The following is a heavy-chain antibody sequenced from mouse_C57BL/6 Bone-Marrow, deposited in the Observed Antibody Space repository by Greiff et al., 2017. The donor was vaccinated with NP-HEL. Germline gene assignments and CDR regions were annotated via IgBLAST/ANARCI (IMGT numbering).Heavy chain of an antibody. D-gene: IGHD1-1*01. CDR3: ARHYYYGSSYAMDY. V-gene: IGHV1-26*01. J-gene: IGHJ4*01. Sequence: EVKLMESGPELVKPGASVKISCKASGYTFTDYYMNWVKQSHGKSLEWIGDINPNNGGTSYNQKIKGKATLTVDKSSSTAYMELRSLTSEDSAVYYCARHYYYGSSYAMDYWGQGTSVTVSS. CDR2: INPNNGGT. CDR1: GYTFTDYY.